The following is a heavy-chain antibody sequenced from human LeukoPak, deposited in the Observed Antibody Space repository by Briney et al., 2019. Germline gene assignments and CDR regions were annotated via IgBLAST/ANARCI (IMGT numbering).Heavy chain of an antibody. D-gene: IGHD3-22*01. CDR3: AKDRYYYDSTATGGGYMDV. CDR2: IWYDGSNK. CDR1: GFTFSSYG. Sequence: GGSLRLSCAASGFTFSSYGMHWVRQAPGKGLEWVAVIWYDGSNKYYADSVKGRFTISRDNSKNTLYLQMNSLRAEVTAVYYCAKDRYYYDSTATGGGYMDVWGKGTTVTVSS. V-gene: IGHV3-33*06. J-gene: IGHJ6*03.